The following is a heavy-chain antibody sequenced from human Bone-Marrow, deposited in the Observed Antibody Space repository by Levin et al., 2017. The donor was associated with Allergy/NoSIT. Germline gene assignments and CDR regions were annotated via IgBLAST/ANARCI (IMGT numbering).Heavy chain of an antibody. D-gene: IGHD6-19*01. CDR2: ISGSGGST. CDR3: AKDKSSAFGNSGRRFDY. J-gene: IGHJ4*02. Sequence: SGGSLRLSCAASGFTFSSYAMSWVRQAPGKGLEWVSAISGSGGSTYYADSVKGRFTISRDNSKNTLYLQMNSLRAEDTAVYYCAKDKSSAFGNSGRRFDYWGQGTLVTVSS. CDR1: GFTFSSYA. V-gene: IGHV3-23*01.